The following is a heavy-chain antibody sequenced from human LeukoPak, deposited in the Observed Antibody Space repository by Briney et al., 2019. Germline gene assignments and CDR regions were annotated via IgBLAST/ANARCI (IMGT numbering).Heavy chain of an antibody. V-gene: IGHV3-30*02. D-gene: IGHD6-13*01. CDR3: AKGTIAAAGHRFDY. CDR1: GFTFTTYW. CDR2: IRYHGSKK. J-gene: IGHJ4*02. Sequence: PGESLRLSCAASGFTFTTYWMTWVRQAPGKGLEWVAFIRYHGSKKYYADSVKGRFAISRDNSKNMLYLQMDSLRAEDTAVYYCAKGTIAAAGHRFDYWGQGTLVTVSS.